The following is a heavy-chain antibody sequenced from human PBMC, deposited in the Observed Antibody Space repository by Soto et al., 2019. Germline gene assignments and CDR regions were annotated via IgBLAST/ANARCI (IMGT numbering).Heavy chain of an antibody. D-gene: IGHD3-22*01. Sequence: GSLRLSCAASGLTFSSYWMSWVRQAPGKGLEWVANIKQDGSQKYYVDSVKGRFTISRDNAKNSLYLQMNSLRVEDTAVYYCASAYYYDSSGYSPGGYWGQGTLVTVSS. V-gene: IGHV3-7*01. CDR1: GLTFSSYW. J-gene: IGHJ4*02. CDR2: IKQDGSQK. CDR3: ASAYYYDSSGYSPGGY.